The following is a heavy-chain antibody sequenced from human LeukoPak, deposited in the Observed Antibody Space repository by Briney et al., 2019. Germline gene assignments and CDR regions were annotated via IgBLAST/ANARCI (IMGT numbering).Heavy chain of an antibody. V-gene: IGHV3-11*01. CDR3: VRDRYSSGFYLVG. CDR2: ISHSGSTI. J-gene: IGHJ4*02. Sequence: GGSLRLSCAASGFTFSDYYLSWIRQAPGKGLEWVSYISHSGSTIFYADSVKGRFTISRDNAQNSLYLQMNSLRAEDTAVYYCVRDRYSSGFYLVGWGQGTLVTVSS. D-gene: IGHD3-10*01. CDR1: GFTFSDYY.